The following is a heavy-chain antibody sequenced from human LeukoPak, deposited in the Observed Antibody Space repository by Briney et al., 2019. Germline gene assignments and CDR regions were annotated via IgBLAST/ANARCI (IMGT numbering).Heavy chain of an antibody. CDR2: INHSGST. CDR1: GGSFSGYY. CDR3: ARGPSPYAVTYFDY. Sequence: PSGTLSLTCAVYGGSFSGYYWSWIRQPPGKGLEWIGEINHSGSTNYNPSLKSRVTISVDTSKNQFSLKLSSVTAADTAVYYCARGPSPYAVTYFDYWGQGTLVTVSS. J-gene: IGHJ4*02. V-gene: IGHV4-34*01. D-gene: IGHD4-17*01.